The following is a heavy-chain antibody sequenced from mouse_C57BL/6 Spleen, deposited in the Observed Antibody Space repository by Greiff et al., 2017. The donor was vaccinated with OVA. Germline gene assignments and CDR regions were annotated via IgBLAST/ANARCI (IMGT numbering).Heavy chain of an antibody. CDR2: INYDGSST. CDR1: GFTFSDYY. CDR3: ARGYYSNLAWCAY. Sequence: EVHLVESEGGLVQPGSSMKLSCTASGFTFSDYYMAWVRQVPDKGLEWVANINYDGSSTYYLDSLKSRFIIPRDNAKNLLYLQMSSLKSEDTAAYYCARGYYSNLAWCAYWGEGTLVTVSA. D-gene: IGHD2-5*01. J-gene: IGHJ3*01. V-gene: IGHV5-16*01.